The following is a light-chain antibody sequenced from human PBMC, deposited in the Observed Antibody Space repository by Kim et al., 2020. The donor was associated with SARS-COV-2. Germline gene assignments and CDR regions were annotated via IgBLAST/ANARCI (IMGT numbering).Light chain of an antibody. V-gene: IGKV3-11*01. Sequence: PGQRATPSCRASQSVATSLAWYQQRPGQAPRLLIYDASKRATGIPARFRGSGSGTDFTLTIGTLEPEDSAVYYCQQRGNFGQGTRLEIK. CDR3: QQRGN. J-gene: IGKJ5*01. CDR2: DAS. CDR1: QSVATS.